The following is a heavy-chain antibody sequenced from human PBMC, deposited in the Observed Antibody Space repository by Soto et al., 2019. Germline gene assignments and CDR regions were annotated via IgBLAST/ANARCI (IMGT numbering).Heavy chain of an antibody. V-gene: IGHV4-34*01. CDR1: GGSFSGYY. CDR3: ARRGIVVVPAVLDY. CDR2: INHSGST. Sequence: PSETLSLTCAVYGGSFSGYYWSWIRQPPGKGLEWIGEINHSGSTNYNPSLKSRVTISVDTSKNQFSLKLSSVTAADTAVYYCARRGIVVVPAVLDYWGQGTLVTVSS. D-gene: IGHD2-2*01. J-gene: IGHJ4*02.